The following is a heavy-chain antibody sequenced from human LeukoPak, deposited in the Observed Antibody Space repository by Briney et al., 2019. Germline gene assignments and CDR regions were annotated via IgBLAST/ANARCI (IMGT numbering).Heavy chain of an antibody. D-gene: IGHD4-17*01. V-gene: IGHV1-69*05. CDR1: GGTFSSYA. J-gene: IGHJ5*02. CDR2: IIPIFGTA. Sequence: ASMKVSCKASGGTFSSYAISWVRQAPGQGLEWMGGIIPIFGTANYAQKFQGRVTITTDESTSTAYMELSSLRSEDTAVYYCARNPTTSRTNWFDPWGQGTLVTVSS. CDR3: ARNPTTSRTNWFDP.